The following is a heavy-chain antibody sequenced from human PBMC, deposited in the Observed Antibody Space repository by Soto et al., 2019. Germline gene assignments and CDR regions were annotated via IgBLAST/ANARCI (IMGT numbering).Heavy chain of an antibody. CDR3: ARGITMVRGVHDDRVEPETPNWFDP. V-gene: IGHV4-30-2*01. CDR2: IYHSGST. Sequence: TSETLSLTCAVSGGSISSGGYSWSWIRQPPGKGLEWIGYIYHSGSTYYNPSLKSRVTISVDRSKNQFSLKLSSVTAADTAVYYCARGITMVRGVHDDRVEPETPNWFDPWGQGTLVTVSS. CDR1: GGSISSGGYS. D-gene: IGHD3-10*01. J-gene: IGHJ5*02.